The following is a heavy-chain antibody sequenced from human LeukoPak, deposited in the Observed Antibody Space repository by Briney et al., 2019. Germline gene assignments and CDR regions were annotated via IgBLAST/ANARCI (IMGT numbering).Heavy chain of an antibody. Sequence: GGSLRLSCAASGFTFSNYWMHWVRQAPGKGLVWVSRINSDGINTSYADSVKGRFTISRDNAKNSLYLQMNSLRAEDTAVYYCARDLVFLVIGHYFDYWGQGTLVTVSS. V-gene: IGHV3-74*01. CDR3: ARDLVFLVIGHYFDY. D-gene: IGHD3-10*01. CDR2: INSDGINT. CDR1: GFTFSNYW. J-gene: IGHJ4*02.